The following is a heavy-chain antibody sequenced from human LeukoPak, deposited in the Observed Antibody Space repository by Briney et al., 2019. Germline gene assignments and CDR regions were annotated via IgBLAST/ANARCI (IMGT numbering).Heavy chain of an antibody. CDR1: GFTFSTYA. V-gene: IGHV3-23*01. Sequence: AGGSLRLSCAASGFTFSTYAMSWVRQAPGKGLEWVSTISRSGTSTDYADSVKGRFTISRDNSENTLYLQTNSLRAEDTALYYCAKDIHGDYGGVDYWGQGTLVTVSS. J-gene: IGHJ4*02. CDR3: AKDIHGDYGGVDY. D-gene: IGHD4-17*01. CDR2: ISRSGTST.